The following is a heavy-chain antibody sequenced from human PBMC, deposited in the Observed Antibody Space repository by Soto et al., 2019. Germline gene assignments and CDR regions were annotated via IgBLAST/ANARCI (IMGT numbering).Heavy chain of an antibody. CDR2: LYPGDSDT. D-gene: IGHD1-26*01. CDR1: GYSFTSYW. J-gene: IGHJ4*02. CDR3: ARRDSGSYYDLDD. V-gene: IGHV5-51*01. Sequence: GESLKISCRGSGYSFTSYWIDWGRQMPGKGLEGMGILYPGDSDTRYSPSFQGQVTISAAKSIRTAYLQWSSLKASDTAMYYCARRDSGSYYDLDDWGQGTPVTVSS.